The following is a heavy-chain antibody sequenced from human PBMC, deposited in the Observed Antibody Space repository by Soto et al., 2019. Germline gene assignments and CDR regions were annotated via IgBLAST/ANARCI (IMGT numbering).Heavy chain of an antibody. V-gene: IGHV1-2*04. CDR1: GYSFTDYH. J-gene: IGHJ6*02. Sequence: ASVKVSCKASGYSFTDYHIHWARKAPGQGLEWLGRINPKSGGPSTAHKFQVWVTMTTDTSTSTAYMELRSLRSDDAAVYYCARDEYSSSGVLYYYGMDVWGQGTTVTVSS. D-gene: IGHD6-6*01. CDR2: INPKSGGP. CDR3: ARDEYSSSGVLYYYGMDV.